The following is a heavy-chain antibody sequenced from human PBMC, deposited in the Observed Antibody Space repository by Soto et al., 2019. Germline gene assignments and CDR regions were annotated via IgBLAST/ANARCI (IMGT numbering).Heavy chain of an antibody. D-gene: IGHD2-21*02. CDR1: GYGFSNYA. CDR3: ARRVGAYCGGDCLLPFDY. Sequence: VQLVQSGAEVKKPGASVRVSCKTSGYGFSNYAMHWVRQAPGQRLEWMGWIYADNGDTRYSQKFQDRVTITRDTSASTVYMDLRSLRSEDTAVYYCARRVGAYCGGDCLLPFDYWGQGTLVTVSS. CDR2: IYADNGDT. J-gene: IGHJ4*02. V-gene: IGHV1-3*01.